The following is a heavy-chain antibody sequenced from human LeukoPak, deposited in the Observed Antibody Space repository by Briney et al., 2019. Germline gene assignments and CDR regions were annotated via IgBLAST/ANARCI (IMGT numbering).Heavy chain of an antibody. CDR3: ARGTDYGDRLEHFDY. CDR2: IKQDGSQ. D-gene: IGHD4-17*01. J-gene: IGHJ4*02. Sequence: QSGGSLRLSCAASGFTFSRHWMGWVRQAPGKELEWVAHIKQDGSQYYVDSVKGRFIISRDNAKNSLDLQMNSLRAEDTAVYSCARGTDYGDRLEHFDYWGQGTLVTVSS. V-gene: IGHV3-7*01. CDR1: GFTFSRHW.